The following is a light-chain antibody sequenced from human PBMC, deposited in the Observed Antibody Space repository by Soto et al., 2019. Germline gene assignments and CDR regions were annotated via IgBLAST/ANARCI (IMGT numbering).Light chain of an antibody. CDR1: SSDIGGYNY. CDR3: ISYRTGSTPYV. Sequence: QSVLTQPASVSGSPGQSITISCTGTSSDIGGYNYVSWYQQHPGKAPKLMIYEVNNRPSGVSNRFSGSKSGNTASLTISGLQAEDEGDYYCISYRTGSTPYVFGTGTKLTVL. J-gene: IGLJ1*01. V-gene: IGLV2-14*01. CDR2: EVN.